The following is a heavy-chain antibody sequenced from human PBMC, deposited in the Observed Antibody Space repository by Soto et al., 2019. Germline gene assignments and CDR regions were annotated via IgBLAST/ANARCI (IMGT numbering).Heavy chain of an antibody. CDR3: ARVPGLGYSSSWYTLDY. V-gene: IGHV1-69*13. J-gene: IGHJ4*02. Sequence: GASVKVSCKASGGTFSSYAISWVRQAPGQGLEWMGGIIPIFGTANYAQKFQGRVTITADESTSTAYMELSSLRSEDTAVYYCARVPGLGYSSSWYTLDYWGQGTLVTVSS. CDR2: IIPIFGTA. D-gene: IGHD6-13*01. CDR1: GGTFSSYA.